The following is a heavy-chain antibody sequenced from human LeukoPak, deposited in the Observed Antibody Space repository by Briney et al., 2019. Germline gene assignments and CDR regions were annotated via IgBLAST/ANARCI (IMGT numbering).Heavy chain of an antibody. CDR1: GFTVSSNY. CDR2: ISSGGST. V-gene: IGHV3-66*02. Sequence: GGSLRLSCAASGFTVSSNYMGWVRQAPGKGLECVSLISSGGSTYYADSAKGRLSISRDNSKNTLYLQMSSLRLEGTAVYYCARLRACGSTSCQTYTEYSSTGARAPWSPSPQ. D-gene: IGHD2-2*01. J-gene: IGHJ1*01. CDR3: ARLRACGSTSCQTYTEYSST.